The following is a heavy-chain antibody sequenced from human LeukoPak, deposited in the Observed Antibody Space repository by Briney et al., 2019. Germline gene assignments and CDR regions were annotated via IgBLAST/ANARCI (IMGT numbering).Heavy chain of an antibody. CDR2: MDPSGSQK. CDR3: AIWTSGNY. Sequence: PGKSLTLSCVASQFRFPFSHYGMHWVRQAPGKGLEWVANMDPSGSQKRYVDSVKGRFTISKDNPGTSVYLDMFGLRAEDTAIYYCAIWTSGNYWGQGTLVTVSS. J-gene: IGHJ4*02. CDR1: RFPFSHYG. V-gene: IGHV3-7*01. D-gene: IGHD1-1*01.